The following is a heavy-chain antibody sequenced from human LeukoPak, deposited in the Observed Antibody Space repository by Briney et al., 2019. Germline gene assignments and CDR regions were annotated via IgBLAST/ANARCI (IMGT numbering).Heavy chain of an antibody. Sequence: GESLKISCKGSGYSFTTYWIAWVRQMPGKGLEWMGIIYPGDSDTRYSPSFQGQVTISADKSISTAYLQWRSLKASDTAIYYCARQSCSSTSCYNYYYYYMDVWGRGTTVTVSS. CDR1: GYSFTTYW. D-gene: IGHD2-2*02. J-gene: IGHJ6*03. CDR3: ARQSCSSTSCYNYYYYYMDV. CDR2: IYPGDSDT. V-gene: IGHV5-51*01.